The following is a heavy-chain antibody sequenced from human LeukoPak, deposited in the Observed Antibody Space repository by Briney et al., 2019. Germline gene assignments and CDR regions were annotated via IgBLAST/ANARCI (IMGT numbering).Heavy chain of an antibody. Sequence: PSETLSLTCAVYGGSFSGYYWSWIRQPPGKGLEWIGEINHSGSTNYNPSLKSRVTISVDTSKNQLSLKLSSVTAADTAVYYCARRHRMTTVTSRTFDYWGQGTLVTVSS. CDR3: ARRHRMTTVTSRTFDY. V-gene: IGHV4-34*01. CDR1: GGSFSGYY. CDR2: INHSGST. J-gene: IGHJ4*02. D-gene: IGHD4-17*01.